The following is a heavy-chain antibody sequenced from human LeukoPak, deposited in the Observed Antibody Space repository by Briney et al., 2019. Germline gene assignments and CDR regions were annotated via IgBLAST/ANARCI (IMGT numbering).Heavy chain of an antibody. CDR3: ATRFWSGYSNWFDP. Sequence: ASVKVSCKVSGYTLTELSMHWVRQAPGKGLEWMGGFDPEDGETIYAQKFQGRVTMTEDTSTDTAYMELSSLRSEDTAVYYCATRFWSGYSNWFDPWGQGTLVTVSS. J-gene: IGHJ5*02. D-gene: IGHD3-3*01. V-gene: IGHV1-24*01. CDR2: FDPEDGET. CDR1: GYTLTELS.